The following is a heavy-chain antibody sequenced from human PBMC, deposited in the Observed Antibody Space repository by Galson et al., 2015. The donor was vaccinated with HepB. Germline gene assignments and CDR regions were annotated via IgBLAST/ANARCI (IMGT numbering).Heavy chain of an antibody. CDR2: IYYSGST. Sequence: TLSLTCTVSGGSISSGDYYWSWIRQPPGKGLEWIGYIYYSGSTYYNPSLKSRVTISVDTSKNQFSLKLSSVTAADTAVYYCARGIWDIVVVPAAERAVWFDPWGQGTLVTVSS. J-gene: IGHJ5*02. CDR3: ARGIWDIVVVPAAERAVWFDP. D-gene: IGHD2-2*01. CDR1: GGSISSGDYY. V-gene: IGHV4-30-4*01.